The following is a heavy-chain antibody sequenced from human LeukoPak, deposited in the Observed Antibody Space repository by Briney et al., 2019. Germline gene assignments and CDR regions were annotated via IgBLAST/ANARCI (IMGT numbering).Heavy chain of an antibody. Sequence: GGSLRLSCGASGFTFRSHCMSWVREAPGKGLEWVANIKQDGIEQLYVDSVKGRFTISRVNAKNTLYLRMDSLRVEDTAVYYCENSRTGYGLLDVWGKGPTVTVS. D-gene: IGHD5-18*01. J-gene: IGHJ6*03. V-gene: IGHV3-7*01. CDR3: ENSRTGYGLLDV. CDR2: IKQDGIEQ. CDR1: GFTFRSHC.